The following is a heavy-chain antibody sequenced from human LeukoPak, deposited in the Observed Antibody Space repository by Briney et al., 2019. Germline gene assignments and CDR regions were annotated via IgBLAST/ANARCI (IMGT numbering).Heavy chain of an antibody. V-gene: IGHV3-9*01. CDR1: GFTLSSFA. CDR3: AKGSSGWYGARDY. CDR2: ISWNSGSI. Sequence: PGGSLRLSCAASGFTLSSFAMSWVRQAPGKGLEWVSGISWNSGSIGYADSVKGRFTISRDNAKNSLYLQMDSLRAEDTALYYCAKGSSGWYGARDYWGQGTLVTVSS. D-gene: IGHD6-19*01. J-gene: IGHJ4*02.